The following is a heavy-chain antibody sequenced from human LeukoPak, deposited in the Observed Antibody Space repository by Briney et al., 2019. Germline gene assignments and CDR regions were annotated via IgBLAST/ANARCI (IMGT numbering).Heavy chain of an antibody. CDR1: GFAFSSYA. D-gene: IGHD3-3*01. CDR2: ISGSGGST. CDR3: AKDLKYYDFWYFQH. Sequence: GGSLRLSCAASGFAFSSYAMSWVRQAPGKGLEWVSAISGSGGSTYYADSVKGRFTISRDNSKNTLYLQMNSLRAEDTAVYYCAKDLKYYDFWYFQHWGQGTLVTVSS. V-gene: IGHV3-23*01. J-gene: IGHJ1*01.